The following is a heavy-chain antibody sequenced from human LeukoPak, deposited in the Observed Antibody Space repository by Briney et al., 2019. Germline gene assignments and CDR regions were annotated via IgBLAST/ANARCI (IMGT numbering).Heavy chain of an antibody. V-gene: IGHV3-74*01. D-gene: IGHD2-2*01. CDR3: ARSQNGRYCSSTSCSPKTNWFDP. CDR2: INSDGSST. CDR1: GFTFSSYW. J-gene: IGHJ5*02. Sequence: QPGGSLRLSCAASGFTFSSYWVHWVRQAPGKGLVWVSRINSDGSSTRYAHSVKGRFTLSRDNAKNTLYLQMNSLRAEDTAVYYCARSQNGRYCSSTSCSPKTNWFDPWGQGTLVTVSS.